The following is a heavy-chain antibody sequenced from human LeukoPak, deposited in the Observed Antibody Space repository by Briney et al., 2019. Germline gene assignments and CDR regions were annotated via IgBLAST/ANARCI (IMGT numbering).Heavy chain of an antibody. Sequence: GESLQISCKGSGYRFTSYWIGWGRRMPGKGVEWMGIIYPGDSDTRYSPSFQGQVTISADKSISTAYLQWSSLKASDTAMYYCARRLAYYDILTGYYAGHAFDIWGQGTMVTVSS. CDR2: IYPGDSDT. D-gene: IGHD3-9*01. V-gene: IGHV5-51*01. CDR3: ARRLAYYDILTGYYAGHAFDI. CDR1: GYRFTSYW. J-gene: IGHJ3*02.